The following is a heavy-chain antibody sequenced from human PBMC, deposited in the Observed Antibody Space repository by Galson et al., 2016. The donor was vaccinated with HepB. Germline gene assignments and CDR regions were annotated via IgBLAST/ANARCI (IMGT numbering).Heavy chain of an antibody. D-gene: IGHD1-26*01. V-gene: IGHV3-11*01. J-gene: IGHJ4*02. CDR3: ARQGSGSYRFDY. CDR2: ISSSANNI. Sequence: IRQAPGKGLEWVSYISSSANNIKYADSVEGRFTVSRDNADNSLYLQMDNLRADDTAVYYCARQGSGSYRFDYWGQGTLVTVSS.